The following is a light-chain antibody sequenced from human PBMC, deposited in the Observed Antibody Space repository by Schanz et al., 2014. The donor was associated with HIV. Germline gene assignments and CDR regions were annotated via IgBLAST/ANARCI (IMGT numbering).Light chain of an antibody. CDR1: SSDVGAYNY. CDR2: DIN. V-gene: IGLV2-14*01. J-gene: IGLJ2*01. CDR3: SSYTSTNTLVV. Sequence: QSALTQPASVSGSPGQSVTISCTGTSSDVGAYNYVSWYQQHPGKAPKLMIYDINKRPSGVSIRFSGSKSGNTASLTISGLQAEDEGDYYCSSYTSTNTLVVFGGGTKLTVL.